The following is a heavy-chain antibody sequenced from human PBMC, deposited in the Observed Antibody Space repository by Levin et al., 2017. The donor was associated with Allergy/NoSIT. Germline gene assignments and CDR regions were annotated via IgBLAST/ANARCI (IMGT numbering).Heavy chain of an antibody. Sequence: GGSLRLSCSASGFTFSSYAMHWVRQAPGKGLEYVSAISSNGGSTYYADSVKGRFTISRDNSKNTLYLQMSSLRAEDTAVYYCVKEDHSSGWYGEFEYWGQGTLVTVSS. CDR3: VKEDHSSGWYGEFEY. CDR1: GFTFSSYA. CDR2: ISSNGGST. V-gene: IGHV3-64D*06. D-gene: IGHD6-19*01. J-gene: IGHJ4*02.